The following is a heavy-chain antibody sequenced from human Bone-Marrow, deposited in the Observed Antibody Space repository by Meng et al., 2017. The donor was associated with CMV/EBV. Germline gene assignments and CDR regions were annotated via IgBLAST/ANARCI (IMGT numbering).Heavy chain of an antibody. V-gene: IGHV3-15*01. CDR1: GFTFSNAW. Sequence: GESLKISCAASGFTFSNAWMSWVRQAPGKGLEWVGRIKSKTDGGTTDYAAPVKGRFTISRDDSKNTLYLQMNSLKTEDTAVYYCARHPAYDSSGYGYYGMDVWGQGTTVTISS. CDR3: ARHPAYDSSGYGYYGMDV. J-gene: IGHJ6*02. CDR2: IKSKTDGGTT. D-gene: IGHD3-22*01.